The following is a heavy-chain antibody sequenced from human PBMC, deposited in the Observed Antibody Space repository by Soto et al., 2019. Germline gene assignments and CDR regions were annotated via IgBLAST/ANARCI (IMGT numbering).Heavy chain of an antibody. V-gene: IGHV3-64D*06. CDR1: GFTFSRYA. CDR3: VKDTTTWNLYFDY. CDR2: ISSNGGST. Sequence: GGSLRLSCSASGFTFSRYAMHWVRQAPGKGLEYVSAISSNGGSTYYADSVKGRFTISRDNSKNTLYLQMSSLRAEDTAVYYCVKDTTTWNLYFDYWGQGTLVTVSS. D-gene: IGHD1-7*01. J-gene: IGHJ4*02.